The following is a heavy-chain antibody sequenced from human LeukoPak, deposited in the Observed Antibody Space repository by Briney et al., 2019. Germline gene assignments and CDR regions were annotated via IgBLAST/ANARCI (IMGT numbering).Heavy chain of an antibody. CDR2: IYYSGST. CDR3: ARGVHYYDSSGYSGYYYYYHMDV. J-gene: IGHJ6*03. Sequence: PSETLSLTCTVSGGSISSYYWSWIRQPPGKGLEWIGYIYYSGSTNYNPSLKSRVTISVDTSKNQFSLKLSSVTAADTAVYYCARGVHYYDSSGYSGYYYYYHMDVWGKGTTVTVSS. V-gene: IGHV4-59*01. D-gene: IGHD3-22*01. CDR1: GGSISSYY.